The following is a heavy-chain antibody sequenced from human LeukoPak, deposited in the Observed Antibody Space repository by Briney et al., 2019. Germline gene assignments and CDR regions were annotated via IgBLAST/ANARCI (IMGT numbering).Heavy chain of an antibody. Sequence: PGGSLRLSCAASGFTFSNYYMGWVRQAPGKGLEWVSSISSSSSYIYYADSVKGRFTISRDNAKNSLYLQMNSLRAEDTAVYYCARDDRLQTDYWGQGTLVTVSS. J-gene: IGHJ4*02. CDR2: ISSSSSYI. CDR1: GFTFSNYY. CDR3: ARDDRLQTDY. D-gene: IGHD3-22*01. V-gene: IGHV3-21*01.